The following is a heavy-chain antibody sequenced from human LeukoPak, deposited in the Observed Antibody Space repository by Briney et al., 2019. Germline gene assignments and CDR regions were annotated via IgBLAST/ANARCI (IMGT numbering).Heavy chain of an antibody. J-gene: IGHJ4*02. CDR1: GFTLSSYG. Sequence: PGGSLRLSCAASGFTLSSYGMHWVRQAPAKGLEWVAVVSFDGSNKYYADSVKGRFTVSRDNSKNTLYLQINSLRPEGTAVYYCAKDRGGTYALPFPFDYWGQGTPVTVSS. D-gene: IGHD1-26*01. CDR3: AKDRGGTYALPFPFDY. V-gene: IGHV3-30*18. CDR2: VSFDGSNK.